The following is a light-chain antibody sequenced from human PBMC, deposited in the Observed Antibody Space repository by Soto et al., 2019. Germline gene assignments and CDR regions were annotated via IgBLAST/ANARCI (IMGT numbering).Light chain of an antibody. CDR3: QQYNNWPWT. J-gene: IGKJ1*01. CDR1: QSVSSN. Sequence: EIVMTQSPATLSVSPGDRATLSCRASQSVSSNLAWYQQKPGQAPRLLIYGASTRATGIPARFSGSGSGTEFTLTISSLQSEDSAVYYCQQYNNWPWTFGKGTKVEIK. CDR2: GAS. V-gene: IGKV3-15*01.